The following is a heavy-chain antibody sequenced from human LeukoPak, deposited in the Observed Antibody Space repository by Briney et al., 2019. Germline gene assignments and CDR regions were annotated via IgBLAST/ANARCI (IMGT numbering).Heavy chain of an antibody. CDR1: GGSISSYY. CDR3: ARAGEYYDSSGRLDI. CDR2: IYYSGST. D-gene: IGHD3-22*01. J-gene: IGHJ3*02. V-gene: IGHV4-59*01. Sequence: SETLSLTCTVSGGSISSYYWSWIRRPPGKGREWMGYIYYSGSTHHTPSLKSRVTISVHTSKTELSLKLSAVTAADTAVYYCARAGEYYDSSGRLDIWGQGTMVTVSS.